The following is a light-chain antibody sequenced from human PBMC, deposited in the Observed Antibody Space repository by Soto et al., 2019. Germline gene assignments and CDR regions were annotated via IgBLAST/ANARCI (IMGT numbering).Light chain of an antibody. CDR2: GAS. Sequence: EIVLTQSPGTLSLSPGERGTLSCRASQNLGTLYLAWFQQKPGQAPRLLIFGASARPTGIPARISGSGSGTEFTLTISSLRSEDFAVYFCQQYYNWPRTFGQGTKVDI. CDR1: QNLGTLY. V-gene: IGKV3-15*01. J-gene: IGKJ1*01. CDR3: QQYYNWPRT.